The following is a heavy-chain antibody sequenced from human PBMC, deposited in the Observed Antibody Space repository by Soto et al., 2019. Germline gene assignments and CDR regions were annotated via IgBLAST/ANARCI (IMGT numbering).Heavy chain of an antibody. CDR2: IIPIFGTA. CDR3: ARVGDLTYYYDSSGYPYFAY. J-gene: IGHJ4*02. D-gene: IGHD3-22*01. CDR1: GGTFSSYA. Sequence: QVQLVQSGAEVTKPGSSVKVSCKASGGTFSSYAISWVRQAPGQGLEWMGGIIPIFGTANYAQKFQGRVTITADESTSTAYMELSSLRSEDTAVYYCARVGDLTYYYDSSGYPYFAYWGQGTLVTVSS. V-gene: IGHV1-69*01.